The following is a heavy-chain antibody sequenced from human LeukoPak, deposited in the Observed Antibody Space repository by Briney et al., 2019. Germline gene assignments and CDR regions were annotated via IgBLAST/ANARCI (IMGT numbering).Heavy chain of an antibody. CDR1: AFIFSGHW. V-gene: IGHV3-7*03. CDR3: AKAREWLDTSYYFDY. D-gene: IGHD6-19*01. J-gene: IGHJ4*02. Sequence: GGSLRLSCEGSAFIFSGHWMNWVRQTPGKGLEWVASIKEDGSERQYVDSVKGRFSISRDNTKGSLFLQLNSLRAEDTAVYYCAKAREWLDTSYYFDYWGQGTLVTVSS. CDR2: IKEDGSER.